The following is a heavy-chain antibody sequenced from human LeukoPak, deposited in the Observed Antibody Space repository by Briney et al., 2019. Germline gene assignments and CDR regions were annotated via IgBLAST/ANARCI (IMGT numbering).Heavy chain of an antibody. J-gene: IGHJ4*02. Sequence: HPGGSLRLSCSASGFTFSLFPIHWVRQAPGKGLEYVSVIGGNGDGAYYADSVKGRFSISRDNSKNTLYLQMSSLRVEDTAVYYCARGPLPIQQQLVRGGGAYHYFDYWGQGTLVTVSS. V-gene: IGHV3-64D*06. D-gene: IGHD6-13*01. CDR2: IGGNGDGA. CDR1: GFTFSLFP. CDR3: ARGPLPIQQQLVRGGGAYHYFDY.